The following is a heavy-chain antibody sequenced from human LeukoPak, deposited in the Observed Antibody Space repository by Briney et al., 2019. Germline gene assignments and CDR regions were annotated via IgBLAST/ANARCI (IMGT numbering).Heavy chain of an antibody. D-gene: IGHD3-3*01. V-gene: IGHV3-66*01. CDR1: GFTVSSNY. J-gene: IGHJ6*02. Sequence: PGGSVRLSCAASGFTVSSNYMNWVRQAPGKGLEWVSVIYSGGSTYYADSVKGRFTISRDNSKNTLYLQMNSLRAEDTAVYYCARDRGVWSGYLTYYYGMDVWGQGTTVTVSS. CDR3: ARDRGVWSGYLTYYYGMDV. CDR2: IYSGGST.